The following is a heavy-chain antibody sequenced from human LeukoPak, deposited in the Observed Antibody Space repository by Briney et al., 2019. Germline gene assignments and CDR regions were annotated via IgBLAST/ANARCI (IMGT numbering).Heavy chain of an antibody. V-gene: IGHV3-7*03. J-gene: IGHJ4*02. CDR1: GFTFSSYW. CDR3: ASLGSCYSDFDY. D-gene: IGHD2-15*01. Sequence: GGSLRLSCAASGFTFSSYWMSWVRQAPGKGLEWVANIKQDGSEKYYVDSVKGRFTIPRDNAKNSLYLQMNSLRAEDTAVYYCASLGSCYSDFDYWGQGTLVTVSS. CDR2: IKQDGSEK.